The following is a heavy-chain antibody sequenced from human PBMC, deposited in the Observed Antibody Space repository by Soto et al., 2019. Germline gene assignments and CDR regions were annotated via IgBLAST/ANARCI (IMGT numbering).Heavy chain of an antibody. Sequence: SETLSLTCAVYGGSFSGYYWSWIRQPPGKGLEWIGEINHSGSTNYNPSLKSRVTISVDTSKNQFSLKLSSVTAADTAVYYCARLTMVRGNYGMDVWGQGTTVTVSS. CDR1: GGSFSGYY. V-gene: IGHV4-34*01. CDR3: ARLTMVRGNYGMDV. J-gene: IGHJ6*02. CDR2: INHSGST. D-gene: IGHD3-10*01.